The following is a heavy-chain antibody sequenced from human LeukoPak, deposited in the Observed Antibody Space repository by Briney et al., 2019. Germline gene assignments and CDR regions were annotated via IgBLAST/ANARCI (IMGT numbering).Heavy chain of an antibody. J-gene: IGHJ4*02. CDR2: ISTNGGTT. CDR3: ARSPDY. CDR1: GFTFSSYA. Sequence: GGSLRLSCAASGFTFSSYAMQWVRQAPGKGLEYVSAISTNGGTTYYANSVKGRFTISRDNSKNTLYLQMGSLRAEDMAVYYCARSPDYRGQGTLVTVSS. V-gene: IGHV3-64*01.